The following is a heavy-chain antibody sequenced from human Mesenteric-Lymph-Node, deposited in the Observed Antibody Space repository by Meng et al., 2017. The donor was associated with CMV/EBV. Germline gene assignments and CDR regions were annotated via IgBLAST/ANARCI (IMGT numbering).Heavy chain of an antibody. V-gene: IGHV1-18*01. Sequence: ASVKVSCKASGYSFTSFGISWVRQAPGQGLEWMGWISPYNGNTDYAQKFQGRVTMTTDTSTSTAYMELRTLGSDDTAVYYCAREETVEVPPIVHRPGDNWFDSWGQGTPVTVSS. CDR1: GYSFTSFG. CDR2: ISPYNGNT. J-gene: IGHJ5*01. CDR3: AREETVEVPPIVHRPGDNWFDS. D-gene: IGHD2-2*01.